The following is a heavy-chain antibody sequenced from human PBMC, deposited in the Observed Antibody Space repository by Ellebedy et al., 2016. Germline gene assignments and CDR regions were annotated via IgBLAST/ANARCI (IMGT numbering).Heavy chain of an antibody. D-gene: IGHD2-8*02. CDR3: ARDLFRRTGGVDN. CDR2: ITSSSSYI. CDR1: GFTFSSYN. V-gene: IGHV3-21*01. Sequence: GESLKISCAASGFTFSSYNMNWVRQAPGKGLEWVSSITSSSSYIYYADSVRGRFTISRDNAKNSVYLQINSLRAEDTAVYYCARDLFRRTGGVDNWGQGTLVTVSP. J-gene: IGHJ4*02.